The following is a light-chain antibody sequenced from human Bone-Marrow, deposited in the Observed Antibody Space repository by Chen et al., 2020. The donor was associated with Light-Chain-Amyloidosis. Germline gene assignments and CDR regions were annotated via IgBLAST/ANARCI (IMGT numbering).Light chain of an antibody. CDR2: ENN. CDR3: ATWDSSLTVWM. J-gene: IGLJ3*02. V-gene: IGLV1-51*02. CDR1: NSNIGINY. Sequence: QSVLTQPPSVSAAPGQKVTISCSGSNSNIGINYVSWYQQLPGTSPKLLIYENNQRPSEIPDRFSGSKSGTSATLGVAGLQTGDEDDYYCATWDSSLTVWMFGGGTKLTVL.